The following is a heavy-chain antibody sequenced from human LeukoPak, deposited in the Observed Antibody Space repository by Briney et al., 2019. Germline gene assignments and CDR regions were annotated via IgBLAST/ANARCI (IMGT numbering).Heavy chain of an antibody. J-gene: IGHJ6*02. CDR2: INPNSGGT. CDR1: GYTFTGYY. V-gene: IGHV1-2*06. CDR3: ARDPLVVVAATYYYYYGMDV. Sequence: ASVKVSCKASGYTFTGYYMHWVRQAPGQGLEWMGRINPNSGGTNYAQKFQGRVTMTRDTSISTAYMELRSLRSDDTAVYYCARDPLVVVAATYYYYYGMDVWGQGTTVTVSS. D-gene: IGHD2-15*01.